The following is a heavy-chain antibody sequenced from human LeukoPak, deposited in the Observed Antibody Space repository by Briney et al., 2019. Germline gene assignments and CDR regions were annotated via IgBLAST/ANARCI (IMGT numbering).Heavy chain of an antibody. J-gene: IGHJ4*02. D-gene: IGHD3-16*01. CDR1: GFTFSSYW. V-gene: IGHV3-74*01. CDR3: ARIGGGYYFDY. CDR2: INSDGSST. Sequence: GGSLRLSCAASGFTFSSYWMHWVRQAPWKGLVWVSRINSDGSSTSYADSVKGRFTISRDNAKNTLYLQMNSLRAEDTAVYYCARIGGGYYFDYWGQGTLVTVSS.